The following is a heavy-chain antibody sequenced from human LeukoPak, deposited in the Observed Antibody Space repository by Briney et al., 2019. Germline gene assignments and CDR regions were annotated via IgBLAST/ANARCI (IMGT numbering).Heavy chain of an antibody. Sequence: PGRSLRLSCAASGFTFSSYGMHWVRQAPGKGLEWVAVISYDGSNKYYADSVKGRFTISRDNSKNTLYLQMNSLRAEDTAVYYCAMCWLLDAFDIWGQRTMVTFSS. CDR3: AMCWLLDAFDI. J-gene: IGHJ3*02. D-gene: IGHD3-9*01. V-gene: IGHV3-30*03. CDR2: ISYDGSNK. CDR1: GFTFSSYG.